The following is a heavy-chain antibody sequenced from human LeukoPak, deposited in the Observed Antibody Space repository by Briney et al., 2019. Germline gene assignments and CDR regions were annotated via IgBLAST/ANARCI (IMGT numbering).Heavy chain of an antibody. Sequence: GGSLRLSCAASGFTFSSYDMHWVRQATGKGLERVSATGTAGDTYYPGSVKGRFTISRENAKNSLYLQMNSLRAGDTAVYYCARVSHDGYFDYWGQGTLVTVSS. CDR3: ARVSHDGYFDY. J-gene: IGHJ4*02. D-gene: IGHD3-3*01. CDR1: GFTFSSYD. V-gene: IGHV3-13*01. CDR2: TGTAGDT.